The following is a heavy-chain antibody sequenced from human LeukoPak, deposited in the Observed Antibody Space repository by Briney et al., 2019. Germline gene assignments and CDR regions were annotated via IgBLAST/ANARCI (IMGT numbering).Heavy chain of an antibody. CDR1: GFTFSDYY. D-gene: IGHD3-3*01. CDR3: AKSAITIFGVAKNWFDP. Sequence: PGGSLRLSCAASGFTFSDYYMSWIRQAPGKGLEWVSYISSSGSTIYYADSVKGRFTISRDNSKNTLYLQMNSLRAEDTAVYYCAKSAITIFGVAKNWFDPWGQGTLVTVSS. J-gene: IGHJ5*02. V-gene: IGHV3-11*01. CDR2: ISSSGSTI.